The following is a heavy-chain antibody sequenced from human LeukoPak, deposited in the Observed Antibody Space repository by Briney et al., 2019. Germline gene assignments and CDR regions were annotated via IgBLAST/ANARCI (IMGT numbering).Heavy chain of an antibody. Sequence: ASVKVSCKVSGYTLTELSMHWVRQAPGKGLEWMGGFDPEDGETIYAQKFQGRVTMTEDTSTDTAYMELSSLRSEDTAVYYCASRITTIVMILDAFGIWGQGTMVTVSS. CDR2: FDPEDGET. CDR1: GYTLTELS. V-gene: IGHV1-24*01. J-gene: IGHJ3*02. D-gene: IGHD3-22*01. CDR3: ASRITTIVMILDAFGI.